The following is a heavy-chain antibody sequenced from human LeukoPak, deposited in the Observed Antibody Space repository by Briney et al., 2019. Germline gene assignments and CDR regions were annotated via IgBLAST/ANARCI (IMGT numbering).Heavy chain of an antibody. CDR1: GFSLSTSGVG. D-gene: IGHD3-3*01. CDR2: IYWNDDK. V-gene: IGHV2-5*01. CDR3: ARLIFGVVIRGFDY. J-gene: IGHJ4*02. Sequence: SGPTLVNPTQTLTLTCTFSGFSLSTSGVGVGWIRQPPGKALEWLALIYWNDDKRYSPSLKSRLTITKDTSKNQVVLTMTNMDPVDTATYYCARLIFGVVIRGFDYWGQGTVVAVTS.